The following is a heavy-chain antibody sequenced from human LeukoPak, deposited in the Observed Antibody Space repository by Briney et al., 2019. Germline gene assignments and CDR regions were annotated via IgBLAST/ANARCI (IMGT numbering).Heavy chain of an antibody. D-gene: IGHD3-10*01. CDR1: GFTFSSYW. CDR3: ARGGVDVLLWFGEHPSYYFDY. Sequence: GGSLRLSCAASGFTFSSYWMSGVRQAPGKGVGWVANIKQDGSEKYYVDSVKGRFTISRDDAKNSLYLQMNSLRAEDTAVYSCARGGVDVLLWFGEHPSYYFDYWGQGTLVTVSS. V-gene: IGHV3-7*01. J-gene: IGHJ4*02. CDR2: IKQDGSEK.